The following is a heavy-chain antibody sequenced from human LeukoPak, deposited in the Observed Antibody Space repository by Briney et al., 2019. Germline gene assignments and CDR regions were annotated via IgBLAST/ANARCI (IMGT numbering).Heavy chain of an antibody. J-gene: IGHJ3*02. CDR2: INPESGGT. V-gene: IGHV1-2*02. D-gene: IGHD3-16*01. CDR3: ARDGGRSTTLTTKNAFDI. Sequence: ASVKVSCKASGYTLRDYYIYWVRQAPGQGREWMWWINPESGGTNYAQKFQGRVTITRDTSINTTHMDLGRLTTDDTAVYYCARDGGRSTTLTTKNAFDIWGQGTMVTVSS. CDR1: GYTLRDYY.